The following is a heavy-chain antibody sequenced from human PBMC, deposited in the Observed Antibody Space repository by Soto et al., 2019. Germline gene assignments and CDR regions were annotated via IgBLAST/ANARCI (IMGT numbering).Heavy chain of an antibody. Sequence: PGESLKISCKGSGYRFTSYWIGWVRQMPGKGLEWMGIIYPGDSDTRYSPSFQGQVTISADKSISTAYLQWSSLKASDTAMYYCARHPGSSSSYYYYGMDVWGQGTTVTVSS. CDR1: GYRFTSYW. V-gene: IGHV5-51*01. CDR3: ARHPGSSSSYYYYGMDV. J-gene: IGHJ6*02. CDR2: IYPGDSDT. D-gene: IGHD6-6*01.